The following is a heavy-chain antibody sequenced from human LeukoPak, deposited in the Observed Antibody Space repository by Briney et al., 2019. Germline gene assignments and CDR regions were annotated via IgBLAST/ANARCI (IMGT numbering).Heavy chain of an antibody. CDR2: IWYDGSNE. V-gene: IGHV3-33*01. CDR1: GFILKSYA. J-gene: IGHJ4*02. D-gene: IGHD3-16*01. Sequence: GRSLRLFCTASGFILKSYAMHGVRQAPGKGLEWVAVIWYDGSNEYYSDSVKGRFAISKDNSKNTLYLQMNSLRAEDTAVYFCARDPGLRLDFWGQGTLLIVSS. CDR3: ARDPGLRLDF.